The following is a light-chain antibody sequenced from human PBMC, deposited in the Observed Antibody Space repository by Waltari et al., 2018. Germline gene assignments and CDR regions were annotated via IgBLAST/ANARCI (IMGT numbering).Light chain of an antibody. J-gene: IGLJ3*02. CDR3: KSYTGTGSWV. CDR1: KSDVGFYNY. CDR2: DVS. Sequence: QSALTQPASVSGSPGQSIPISCTGTKSDVGFYNYVSWYQQHPGKAPKVIIYDVSQRPSGISNRFSGSKSGNTASLIISGLQADDEADYYCKSYTGTGSWVFGGGTKLTVL. V-gene: IGLV2-14*03.